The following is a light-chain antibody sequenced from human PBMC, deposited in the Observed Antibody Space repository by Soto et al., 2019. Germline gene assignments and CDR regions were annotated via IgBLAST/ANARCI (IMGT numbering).Light chain of an antibody. CDR2: GAN. V-gene: IGKV1-39*01. CDR3: QQTYSPPFT. CDR1: QTITFY. J-gene: IGKJ2*01. Sequence: DIQMTQSPSSLSASVGDRVAITCRASQTITFYLNWYQLEPGKPPKLLIYGANTLQSGVPSRFSAGGSGTDFTLTINNLTPEDFATYYCQQTYSPPFTFGQGTKLKIK.